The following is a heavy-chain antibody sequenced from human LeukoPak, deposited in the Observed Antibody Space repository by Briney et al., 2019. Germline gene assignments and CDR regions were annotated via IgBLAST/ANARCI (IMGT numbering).Heavy chain of an antibody. CDR3: AREYSSGWYYFDY. CDR1: GGSISSSSYY. D-gene: IGHD6-19*01. CDR2: IHYSGST. Sequence: SETLSLTCTVSGGSISSSSYYWGWIRQPPGKGLEWIGSIHYSGSTYYNPSLKSRVTISVDTSKNQFSLKLTSVTAADTAVYYCAREYSSGWYYFDYWGQGTLVTVSS. J-gene: IGHJ4*02. V-gene: IGHV4-39*07.